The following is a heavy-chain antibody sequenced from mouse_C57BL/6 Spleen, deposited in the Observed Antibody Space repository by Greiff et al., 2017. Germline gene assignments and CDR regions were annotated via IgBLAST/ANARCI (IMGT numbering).Heavy chain of an antibody. CDR2: ISGGGGNT. Sequence: EVQLQESGGGLVKPGGSLKLSCAASGFPFSSYTMSWVRQTPEKKLEWVATISGGGGNTYYPDSVKGRFTISRDNAKNALYLQMRSLRSEDTALYYCASPHYYGSSYDAMDYWGQGTSVTVSS. CDR3: ASPHYYGSSYDAMDY. D-gene: IGHD1-1*01. V-gene: IGHV5-9*01. CDR1: GFPFSSYT. J-gene: IGHJ4*01.